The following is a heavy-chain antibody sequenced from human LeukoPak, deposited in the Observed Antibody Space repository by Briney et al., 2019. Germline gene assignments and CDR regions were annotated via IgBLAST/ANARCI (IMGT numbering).Heavy chain of an antibody. V-gene: IGHV4-59*01. Sequence: SETLSLTCTVSGGSISSYYWSWIRQPPGKGLEWIGYIHYSGSTNYNPSLKSRVTISADTSNNQFSLKLISVTAADTAVYYCARTPRGEFSDYWGQGTPVTVSS. D-gene: IGHD3-16*01. J-gene: IGHJ4*02. CDR1: GGSISSYY. CDR2: IHYSGST. CDR3: ARTPRGEFSDY.